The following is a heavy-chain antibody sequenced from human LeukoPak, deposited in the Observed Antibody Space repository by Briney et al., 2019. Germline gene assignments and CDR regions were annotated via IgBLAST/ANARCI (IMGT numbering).Heavy chain of an antibody. CDR2: INPNSGGT. CDR3: ARSQDIVVVPAVPAYY. CDR1: GYTFTGYY. Sequence: ASVKVSCKASGYTFTGYYMHWVRQAPGQGLEGVGWINPNSGGTNYAQKFQGRVTMTRDTSISTAYMELSRLRSDDTAVYYCARSQDIVVVPAVPAYYWGQGTLVTVSS. V-gene: IGHV1-2*02. J-gene: IGHJ4*02. D-gene: IGHD2-2*01.